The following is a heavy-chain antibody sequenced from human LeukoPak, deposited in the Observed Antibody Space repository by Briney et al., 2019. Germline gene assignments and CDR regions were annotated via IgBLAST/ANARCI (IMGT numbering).Heavy chain of an antibody. V-gene: IGHV4-4*07. D-gene: IGHD1-26*01. CDR3: ASGKQGGAFDL. J-gene: IGHJ3*01. CDR2: IYTSGST. Sequence: SETLSLTCTVSGGSISSYYWSWIRQPAGKGLEWIGRIYTSGSTNYNPSLKSRVTMSVDTSNNQISLKLTSVTPADTSVYFCASGKQGGAFDLWGLGTTVTVSS. CDR1: GGSISSYY.